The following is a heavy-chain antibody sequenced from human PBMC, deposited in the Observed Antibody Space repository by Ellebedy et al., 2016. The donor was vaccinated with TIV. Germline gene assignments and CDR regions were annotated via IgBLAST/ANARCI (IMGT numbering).Heavy chain of an antibody. Sequence: GESLKISCAASGFTFSTYRMSWVRQAPGKGLELLAYINYDGSEKYYVGSVKGRFSIARDNDKDSVYLQMDSLRAKDTAGYYCARWYEDAWTGYYSWGQGNLVTVSS. CDR3: ARWYEDAWTGYYS. D-gene: IGHD3/OR15-3a*01. J-gene: IGHJ4*02. V-gene: IGHV3-7*04. CDR2: INYDGSEK. CDR1: GFTFSTYR.